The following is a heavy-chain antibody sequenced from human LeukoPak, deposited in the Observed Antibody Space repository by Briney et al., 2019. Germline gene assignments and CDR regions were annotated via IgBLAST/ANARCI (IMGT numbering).Heavy chain of an antibody. CDR3: ARDRHKYNYDSSGYPPY. J-gene: IGHJ4*02. V-gene: IGHV3-21*01. D-gene: IGHD3-22*01. CDR2: ISSSSGYI. CDR1: GFSFSSYN. Sequence: GGSLRLSCATSGFSFSSYNMNWVRQAPGKGLEWVSSISSSSGYIYYADSVMGRFTISRDNAKNSLYLQMNSLRAEDTAVYYCARDRHKYNYDSSGYPPYWGQGTLVTVSS.